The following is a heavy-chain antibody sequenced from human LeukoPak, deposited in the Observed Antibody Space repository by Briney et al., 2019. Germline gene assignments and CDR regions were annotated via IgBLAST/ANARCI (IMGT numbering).Heavy chain of an antibody. Sequence: ASVKVSCKASGYTFTSYAMNWVRQAPGQGLEWMGWINPDSGGTNYAQKFQGRVTMTRDTSINTAYMELSRLTSDDTAVYYCARDKQLDWAHYYYYYMDVWGKGTTVTVSS. CDR3: ARDKQLDWAHYYYYYMDV. CDR2: INPDSGGT. J-gene: IGHJ6*03. CDR1: GYTFTSYA. D-gene: IGHD1-1*01. V-gene: IGHV1-2*02.